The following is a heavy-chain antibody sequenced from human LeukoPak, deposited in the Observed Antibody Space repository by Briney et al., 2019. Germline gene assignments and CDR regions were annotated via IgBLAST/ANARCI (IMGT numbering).Heavy chain of an antibody. CDR2: IYSGGST. CDR3: ARALGYCSSTSCYSRIYGMDV. J-gene: IGHJ6*02. D-gene: IGHD2-2*01. Sequence: GGSLRLSCAASGFTVSSNYMSWVRQAPGKGLEWVSVIYSGGSTYYADSVKGRFAISRDNSKNTLYLQMNSLSAEDTAVYYCARALGYCSSTSCYSRIYGMDVWGQGTTVTVSS. CDR1: GFTVSSNY. V-gene: IGHV3-53*01.